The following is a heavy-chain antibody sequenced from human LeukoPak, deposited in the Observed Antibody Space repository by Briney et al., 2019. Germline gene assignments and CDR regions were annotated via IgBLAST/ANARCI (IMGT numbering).Heavy chain of an antibody. CDR3: ARGDDSSGYLHLCDL. CDR1: SHSINSGSCE. Sequence: SETLSLTCTVSSHSINSGSCEWSPIRQPPGKGLERNGFISYSGSTNNTPSLRSRVTISVDTSKNQFSVKLSSVTAADTAVYYCARGDDSSGYLHLCDLWGQGILVTVSS. D-gene: IGHD3-22*01. CDR2: ISYSGST. J-gene: IGHJ4*02. V-gene: IGHV4-61*01.